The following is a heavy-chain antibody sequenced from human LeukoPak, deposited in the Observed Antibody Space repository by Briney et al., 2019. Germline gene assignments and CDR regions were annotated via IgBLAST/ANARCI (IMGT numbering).Heavy chain of an antibody. CDR2: IKSKFDGGTS. CDR3: TTDSLGWAENYYYYYMDV. V-gene: IGHV3-15*01. J-gene: IGHJ6*03. CDR1: GLSFNNAW. Sequence: GGSLSLSCAASGLSFNNAWMSWVRQAPGKGLEWVGRIKSKFDGGTSDYAAPVKGRFTISRDDSKNTLYLQINSLKTEDTAVYYCTTDSLGWAENYYYYYMDVWGKGTTVTVSS. D-gene: IGHD6-19*01.